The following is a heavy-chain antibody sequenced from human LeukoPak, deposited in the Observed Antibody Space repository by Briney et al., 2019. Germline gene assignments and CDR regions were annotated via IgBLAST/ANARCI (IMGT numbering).Heavy chain of an antibody. CDR3: AVGYCSSTSCQGPNDAFDI. Sequence: SETLSLTCAVYGGSFSGYYWSWIRQPPGKGLEWIGEINHSGSTNYNPSLKSRVTISVDTSKNQFSLKLSSVTAADTAVYYCAVGYCSSTSCQGPNDAFDIWGQGTMVTVSS. J-gene: IGHJ3*02. V-gene: IGHV4-34*01. CDR1: GGSFSGYY. CDR2: INHSGST. D-gene: IGHD2-2*01.